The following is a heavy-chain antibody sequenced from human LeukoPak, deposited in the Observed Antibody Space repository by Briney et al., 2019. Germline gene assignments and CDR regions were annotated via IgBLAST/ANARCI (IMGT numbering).Heavy chain of an antibody. Sequence: GGSLRLSCAASGFTFSGYAMSWVRQAPGKGLEWVAGISGSGGNTYYADSVKGRFTISRDNSKNTLYLQMNSLRAEDTAVFYCAKMNGGIAARPLDYWGQGTLVTVSS. CDR2: ISGSGGNT. D-gene: IGHD6-6*01. V-gene: IGHV3-23*01. CDR1: GFTFSGYA. CDR3: AKMNGGIAARPLDY. J-gene: IGHJ4*02.